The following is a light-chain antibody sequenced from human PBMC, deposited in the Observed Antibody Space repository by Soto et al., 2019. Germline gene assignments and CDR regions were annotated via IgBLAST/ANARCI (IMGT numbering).Light chain of an antibody. CDR2: RAS. J-gene: IGKJ4*01. Sequence: EILLTQSPGTLSLSPGERATLSCRASQTVSNNYLVWYQHKPGQAPRLLIYRASNRAAGIPDRFSGSGSGTDFTLTISSLEPEDCAVYYCQQHSTSPITLGGGTKVDIK. V-gene: IGKV3-20*01. CDR3: QQHSTSPIT. CDR1: QTVSNNY.